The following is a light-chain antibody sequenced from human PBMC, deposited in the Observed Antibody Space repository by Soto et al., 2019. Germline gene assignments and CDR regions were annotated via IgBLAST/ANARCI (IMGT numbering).Light chain of an antibody. CDR1: SSDIGGYNY. J-gene: IGLJ3*02. Sequence: QSALTQPASVSGSPGQSITISCTGTSSDIGGYNYVSWYQQHPGKAPKLMIYDVSYRPSGVSNRFSGSKSGNTASLTISGLQAEDEADYYCSSYTSTNPRVFGGGTQLTVL. CDR2: DVS. CDR3: SSYTSTNPRV. V-gene: IGLV2-14*01.